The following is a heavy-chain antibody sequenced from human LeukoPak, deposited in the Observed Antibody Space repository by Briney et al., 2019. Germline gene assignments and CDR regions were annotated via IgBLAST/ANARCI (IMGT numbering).Heavy chain of an antibody. Sequence: PGGTLRLSCAASGFTFSSYGMSWVRQAPGKGLEWVSAISGSGGSTYYADSVKGRFTISRDNSKNTLYLQMNSLRAEDTAVYYCARGNVRGVLLWGQGTLVTVSS. D-gene: IGHD3-10*01. CDR3: ARGNVRGVLL. CDR2: ISGSGGST. V-gene: IGHV3-23*01. J-gene: IGHJ4*02. CDR1: GFTFSSYG.